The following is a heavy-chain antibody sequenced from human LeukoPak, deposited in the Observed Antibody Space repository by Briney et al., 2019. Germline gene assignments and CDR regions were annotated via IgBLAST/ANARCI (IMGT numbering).Heavy chain of an antibody. J-gene: IGHJ4*02. CDR2: ISSSSSTI. D-gene: IGHD3-16*01. CDR3: ARGGGRYGDY. Sequence: GGSLRLSCAASGFTFSSYTMNWVRQAPGKGLEWVSYISSSSSTIYYADSVKGRFTISRDNAKNSLYLQMNSLRAEDTAVYYCARGGGRYGDYWGQGTLVTGCS. CDR1: GFTFSSYT. V-gene: IGHV3-48*01.